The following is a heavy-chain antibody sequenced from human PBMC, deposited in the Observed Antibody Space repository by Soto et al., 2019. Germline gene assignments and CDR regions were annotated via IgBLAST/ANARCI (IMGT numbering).Heavy chain of an antibody. Sequence: EVQLLGSGGGLVQPGGSLRLSCVGSGFTFINHAMNWVRQAPGKGVEWVSGISGGGDRTFDADSVEGRFTIATDNSKKTSLSPIDDLRADDSAVYSCARKVLGFTVLQDYSYNDLWGRGTVVTVPS. CDR1: GFTFINHA. D-gene: IGHD3-16*01. CDR2: ISGGGDRT. V-gene: IGHV3-23*01. CDR3: ARKVLGFTVLQDYSYNDL. J-gene: IGHJ2*01.